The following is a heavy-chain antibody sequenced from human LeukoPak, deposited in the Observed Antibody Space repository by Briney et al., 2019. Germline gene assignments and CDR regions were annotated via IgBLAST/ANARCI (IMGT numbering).Heavy chain of an antibody. V-gene: IGHV3-30*18. CDR2: ISYDGSNK. CDR3: AKGADDYDILTGYYNFGILDY. J-gene: IGHJ4*02. D-gene: IGHD3-9*01. Sequence: GGSLRLSCAASGFTFSSYGMHWVRQAPGKGLEWVAVISYDGSNKYYADSVKGRFTISRDNSKNTLYLQMNSVRAEDTAVYYCAKGADDYDILTGYYNFGILDYWGQGTLVTVSS. CDR1: GFTFSSYG.